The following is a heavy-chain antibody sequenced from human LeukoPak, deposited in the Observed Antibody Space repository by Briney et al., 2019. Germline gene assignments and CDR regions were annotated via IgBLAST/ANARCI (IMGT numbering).Heavy chain of an antibody. CDR2: IYDTGIT. CDR1: GGSVSGGSYY. D-gene: IGHD6-13*01. V-gene: IGHV4-61*03. Sequence: SETLSLTCTVSGGSVSGGSYYWSWIRQSPGKGLGWIGYIYDTGITGYKPSLRGRFTISINMSKNRFSLKLTSLNAADTVFYYCAKWISLRGAATGTCDSWGQGILVTVSS. CDR3: AKWISLRGAATGTCDS. J-gene: IGHJ5*02.